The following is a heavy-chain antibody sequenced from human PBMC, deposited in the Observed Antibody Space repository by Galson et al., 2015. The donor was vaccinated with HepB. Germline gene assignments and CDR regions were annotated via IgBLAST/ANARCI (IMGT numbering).Heavy chain of an antibody. CDR2: FDPEDGET. Sequence: SVKVSCKVSGYTLTELSMHWVRQAPGKGLEWMGGFDPEDGETIYAQKFQGRVTMTEDTSTDTAYMELRSLRSDDTAVYYCARAMITFGGVIDRFDPWGQGTLVTVSS. D-gene: IGHD3-16*02. V-gene: IGHV1-24*01. CDR3: ARAMITFGGVIDRFDP. J-gene: IGHJ5*02. CDR1: GYTLTELS.